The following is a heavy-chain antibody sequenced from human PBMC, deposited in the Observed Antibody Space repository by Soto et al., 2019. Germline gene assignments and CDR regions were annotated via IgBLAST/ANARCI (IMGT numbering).Heavy chain of an antibody. D-gene: IGHD3-9*01. Sequence: GASVKVSCKASGYTFTSYGISWVRQAPGQGLEWMGWISAYNGNTNYAQKLQGRVTMTTDTSTSTAYMELRSLRSDDTAVYYCAREVYDILTGYPLIGYYYGMDVWGQGTTVTVSS. CDR1: GYTFTSYG. V-gene: IGHV1-18*01. CDR3: AREVYDILTGYPLIGYYYGMDV. J-gene: IGHJ6*02. CDR2: ISAYNGNT.